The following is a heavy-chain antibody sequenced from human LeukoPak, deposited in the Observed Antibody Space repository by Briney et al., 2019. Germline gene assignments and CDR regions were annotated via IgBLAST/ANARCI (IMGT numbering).Heavy chain of an antibody. CDR3: ARDRVVPAYYYYYMDV. V-gene: IGHV4-4*07. Sequence: TSETLSLTCSVSGGSISHYYFSWIRQPAGKGLEWIGRIYTSGSTNYNPSLKSRVTMSVDTSKNQFSLKLSSVTAADTAVYYCARDRVVPAYYYYYMDVWGKGTTVTVSS. J-gene: IGHJ6*03. CDR2: IYTSGST. CDR1: GGSISHYY. D-gene: IGHD2-2*01.